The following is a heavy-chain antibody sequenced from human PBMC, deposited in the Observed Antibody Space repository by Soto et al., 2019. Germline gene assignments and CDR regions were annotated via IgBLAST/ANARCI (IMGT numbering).Heavy chain of an antibody. CDR2: IYYSGST. D-gene: IGHD2-8*01. Sequence: SETLSLTCTVSGGSISSYYWSWIRQPPGKGLEWIGYIYYSGSTHYNPSLQNRVTISIDTSKNQVSLNVNSVTAADTAVYYCARAHPHIYGVYYFDYWGQGTPVTVSS. CDR1: GGSISSYY. CDR3: ARAHPHIYGVYYFDY. J-gene: IGHJ4*02. V-gene: IGHV4-59*01.